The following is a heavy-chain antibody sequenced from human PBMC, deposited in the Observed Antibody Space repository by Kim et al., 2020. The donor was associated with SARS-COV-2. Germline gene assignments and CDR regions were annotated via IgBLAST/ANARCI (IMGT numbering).Heavy chain of an antibody. CDR3: GRRSPSRPPGD. Sequence: SETLSLTCTVSGASISINTFYWGWIRQPPGKGLEWVGGVHHSGSTSYNPSLMSRASVSVDSSRNQFFLRLTSVTASDTGFYCCGRRSPSRPPGDWGQGTRDTV. J-gene: IGHJ4*02. CDR2: VHHSGST. V-gene: IGHV4-39*01. CDR1: GASISINTFY. D-gene: IGHD3-16*01.